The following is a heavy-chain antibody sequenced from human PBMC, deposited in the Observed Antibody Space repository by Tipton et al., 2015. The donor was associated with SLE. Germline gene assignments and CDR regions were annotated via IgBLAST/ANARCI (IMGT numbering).Heavy chain of an antibody. CDR2: TYYRSKWSN. D-gene: IGHD4-23*01. J-gene: IGHJ4*02. Sequence: GLVKPSQTLSLTCAISGDSVSSNSAAWNWIRQSPSRGLEWLGRTYYRSKWSNDYAVSVKSRITINPDTSKNQFSLKLSSVTAADTAVYYCVYGGWLGLDYWGQGTLVTVSS. CDR1: GDSVSSNSAA. V-gene: IGHV6-1*01. CDR3: VYGGWLGLDY.